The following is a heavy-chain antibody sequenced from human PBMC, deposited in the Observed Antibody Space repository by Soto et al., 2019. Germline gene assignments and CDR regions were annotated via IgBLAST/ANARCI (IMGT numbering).Heavy chain of an antibody. Sequence: SGPTLVNPTQTRTLTCTFSGFSLSTSGMCVSWIPLPPGKALEWLALIDWDDDKYYSTSLKTRLTISKDTSKNQVVLTMTNMDPVDTATYYCARIYSGTQNWFDPWGQGTLVTVSS. D-gene: IGHD1-26*01. J-gene: IGHJ5*02. CDR1: GFSLSTSGMC. V-gene: IGHV2-70*01. CDR2: IDWDDDK. CDR3: ARIYSGTQNWFDP.